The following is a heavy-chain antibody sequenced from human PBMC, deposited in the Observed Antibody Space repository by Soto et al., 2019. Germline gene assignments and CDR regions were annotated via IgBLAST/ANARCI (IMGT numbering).Heavy chain of an antibody. CDR1: GFTFSNCW. Sequence: EVQLVESGGNLVQPGGSLRLSCAASGFTFSNCWMSWVRQAPGKGLEWVANIKQDGREKYYVDSVKGRFTISRDNAKNSLYLQMNSRRAEDTAVYYCARYSTTVVPFDYWGQGTLVTVSS. D-gene: IGHD4-17*01. CDR2: IKQDGREK. V-gene: IGHV3-7*04. J-gene: IGHJ4*02. CDR3: ARYSTTVVPFDY.